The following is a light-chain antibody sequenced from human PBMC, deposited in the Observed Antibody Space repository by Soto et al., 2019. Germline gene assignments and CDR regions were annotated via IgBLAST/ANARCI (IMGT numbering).Light chain of an antibody. CDR1: QGISNN. CDR3: QQYYSFPPT. V-gene: IGKV1-27*01. J-gene: IGKJ1*01. CDR2: AAS. Sequence: DIQMTQSPSSLSASLGDRVTITCRASQGISNNLAWYQQKPGKVPELLIYAASTLQSGVPSRFSGSGSGTDCTLTISCLQTEDFATYYCQQYYSFPPTFGQGTKVDIK.